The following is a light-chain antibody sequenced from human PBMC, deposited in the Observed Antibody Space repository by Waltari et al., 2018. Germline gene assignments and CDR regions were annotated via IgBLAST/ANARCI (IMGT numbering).Light chain of an antibody. V-gene: IGLV2-23*01. CDR1: SRDFRYYNL. Sequence: QSALTQPASVSGSPGQSITISCTGISRDFRYYNLFPWYQQHPGEAPKPKIYEDIKPPSGVSNRFSGSKSGDTASLTISGLQAEDESDYYCCSYAGVSTWVFGGGTKVTVL. J-gene: IGLJ3*02. CDR3: CSYAGVSTWV. CDR2: EDI.